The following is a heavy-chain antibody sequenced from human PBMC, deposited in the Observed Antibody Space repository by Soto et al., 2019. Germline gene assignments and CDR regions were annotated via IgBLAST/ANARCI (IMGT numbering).Heavy chain of an antibody. D-gene: IGHD2-2*01. CDR1: GFTFSSYA. Sequence: EVQLLESGGGLVQPGGSLRLSCAASGFTFSSYAMSWVRQAPGKGLEWVSAISGSGGSTYYADSVKGRFTISRDNSKNTLYLQMNSLRAEDTAVYYCAKERAYQLLPTPGEDVWGQGTTVTVSS. CDR3: AKERAYQLLPTPGEDV. CDR2: ISGSGGST. V-gene: IGHV3-23*01. J-gene: IGHJ6*02.